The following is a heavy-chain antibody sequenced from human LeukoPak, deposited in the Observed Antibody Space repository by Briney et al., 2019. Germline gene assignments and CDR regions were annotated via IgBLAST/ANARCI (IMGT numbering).Heavy chain of an antibody. J-gene: IGHJ4*02. D-gene: IGHD5-18*01. V-gene: IGHV3-23*01. CDR3: AKDLQDTI. CDR2: FDGDGAGT. CDR1: GFTFNSYA. Sequence: PGGSLRLSCAASGFTFNSYAMTWVRQAPGKGLEWVAAFDGDGAGTHYADSVKGRFTISRDNSKNTLYLQMNSLRAEDTAVYYCAKDLQDTIWGQGTLVTVSS.